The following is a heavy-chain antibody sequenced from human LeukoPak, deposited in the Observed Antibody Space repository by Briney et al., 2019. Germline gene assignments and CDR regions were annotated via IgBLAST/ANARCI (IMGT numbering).Heavy chain of an antibody. J-gene: IGHJ4*02. V-gene: IGHV6-1*01. D-gene: IGHD3-16*01. Sequence: SQTLSLTCAVSGDSLSSNSATWNWVRQSPSRGLEWLGRTYYRSKWYNDYAVSVKGRLTINPDASKKQFSLQLNSVTPEDTAMYYCAGGNGYPFDYWGQGTLVTVSS. CDR2: TYYRSKWYN. CDR3: AGGNGYPFDY. CDR1: GDSLSSNSAT.